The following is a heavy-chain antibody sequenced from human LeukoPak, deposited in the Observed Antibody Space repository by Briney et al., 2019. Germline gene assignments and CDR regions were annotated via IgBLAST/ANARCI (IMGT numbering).Heavy chain of an antibody. J-gene: IGHJ4*02. D-gene: IGHD5-24*01. CDR3: AKAMATSLDY. V-gene: IGHV4-30-2*02. CDR1: GGSISSGGYS. CDR2: INHSGST. Sequence: SQTLSLTCAVSGGSISSGGYSWSWIRQPPGKGLEWIGYINHSGSTNYNPSLKSRVTISVDTSKNQFSLKLSSVTAADTAVYYCAKAMATSLDYWGQGTLVTVSS.